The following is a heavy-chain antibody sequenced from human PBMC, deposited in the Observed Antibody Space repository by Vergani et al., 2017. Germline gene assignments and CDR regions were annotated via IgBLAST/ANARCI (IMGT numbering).Heavy chain of an antibody. CDR2: LSASDRRT. J-gene: IGHJ3*02. CDR1: GFTFIMPA. V-gene: IGHV3-23*01. D-gene: IGHD6-19*01. Sequence: EVQLLESGGDLVQPGGSLRLSCAASGFTFIMPAMSWVRQAPGKGLEWVSTLSASDRRTHYADSVKGRFTISRDNSKNTLFLQMNSLRPEDTAVYYCAKVGRSEVAGTFGAFDIWGQGTMVTVCS. CDR3: AKVGRSEVAGTFGAFDI.